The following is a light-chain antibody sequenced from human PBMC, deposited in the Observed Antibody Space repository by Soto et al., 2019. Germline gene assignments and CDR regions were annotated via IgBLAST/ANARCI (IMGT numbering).Light chain of an antibody. J-gene: IGKJ2*01. CDR3: QQYNTYPST. CDR2: KAS. Sequence: DIQMTQSPSTLSASEGDRVTITCRASQSISSWLAWYQQKPGKAPKLLIQKASSLEGGGPSRFSGSGSGTEFTLSISSLQPDDFATYCCQQYNTYPSTFGQGTKLEIK. CDR1: QSISSW. V-gene: IGKV1-5*03.